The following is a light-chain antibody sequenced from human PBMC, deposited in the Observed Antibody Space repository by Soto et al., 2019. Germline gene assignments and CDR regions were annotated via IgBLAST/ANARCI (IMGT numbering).Light chain of an antibody. CDR3: QQYYTTPRT. Sequence: DIVMTQSPDSLAVSLGERATINCKSSQSVLSSSNNKNYLAWYQQKPGQPPKLLIYWASTRESGVPDRFSGSGSGTDFTLTICSLQAEDVAVYYCQQYYTTPRTFGQGTKVEIK. V-gene: IGKV4-1*01. J-gene: IGKJ1*01. CDR2: WAS. CDR1: QSVLSSSNNKNY.